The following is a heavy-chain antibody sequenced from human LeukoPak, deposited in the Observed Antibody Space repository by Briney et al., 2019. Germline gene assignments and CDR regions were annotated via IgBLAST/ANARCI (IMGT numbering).Heavy chain of an antibody. CDR1: GFTFSSYW. D-gene: IGHD6-13*01. CDR3: AREMPGTGGAFDI. J-gene: IGHJ3*02. CDR2: IKQDGSEK. Sequence: PGGSLRLSCAASGFTFSSYWKSWVRQAPGKGLEWVANIKQDGSEKYYVDSVKGRFTISRDNAKNSLYLQMNSLRAEDTAVYYCAREMPGTGGAFDIWGQGTMVTVSS. V-gene: IGHV3-7*01.